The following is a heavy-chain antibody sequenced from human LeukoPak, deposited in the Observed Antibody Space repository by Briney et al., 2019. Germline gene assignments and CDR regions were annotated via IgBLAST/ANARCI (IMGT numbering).Heavy chain of an antibody. CDR1: GFSFTSYN. CDR3: ARDSGYSYGHGD. Sequence: GTSLRLSCAASGFSFTSYNFHWVRQAPGKGLQWLGFISYDGNIKYEDSVKGRFTISRDNSKNTLYLQMNSLRAEDTAVYYCARDSGYSYGHGDWGQGTLVTVSS. J-gene: IGHJ4*02. V-gene: IGHV3-30*03. D-gene: IGHD5-18*01. CDR2: ISYDGNIK.